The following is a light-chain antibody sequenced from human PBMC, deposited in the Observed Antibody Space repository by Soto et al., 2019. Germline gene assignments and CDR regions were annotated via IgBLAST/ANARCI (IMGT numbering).Light chain of an antibody. CDR1: QSVNNNY. CDR3: QQRVNWPPT. V-gene: IGKV3D-20*02. Sequence: EFVLTQSLGTLSLSPGERATLSCRARQSVNNNYVAWYQQKPGQAPRLLIYGASSRATGVPHRFSAGGSGTDFTLIISSLQHEDFAVYYCQQRVNWPPTFGGGTKVDI. J-gene: IGKJ4*01. CDR2: GAS.